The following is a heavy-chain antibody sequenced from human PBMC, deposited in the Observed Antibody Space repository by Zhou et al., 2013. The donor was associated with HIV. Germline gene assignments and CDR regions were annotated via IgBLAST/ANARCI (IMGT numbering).Heavy chain of an antibody. CDR1: GYIFSNYD. V-gene: IGHV1-8*01. J-gene: IGHJ4*02. Sequence: QVQLVQSGAEVKKPGASVRVSCQASGYIFSNYDINWVRQAPGQGLEWMGWMNPDNGNTAFAQKFQGRLTMTTNTSISTAFMELRSLRSEDTAIYFCARGFIAAAGTPPIHFDYWGPGTVVTVSA. D-gene: IGHD6-13*01. CDR3: ARGFIAAAGTPPIHFDY. CDR2: MNPDNGNT.